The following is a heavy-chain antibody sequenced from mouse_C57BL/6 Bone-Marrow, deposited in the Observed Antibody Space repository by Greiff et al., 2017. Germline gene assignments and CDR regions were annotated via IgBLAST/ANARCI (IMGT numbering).Heavy chain of an antibody. CDR2: ISSGSGTT. Sequence: DVQLVESGGGLVKPGGSLKLSCAASGFTFSDYGMHWVRQAPEKGLEWVANISSGSGTTYYAETVQGRFTLSRDNAKNTLFLQVTSLKSEDTAMYYCAKGVNYAKDYWGQGASVTVSS. CDR1: GFTFSDYG. V-gene: IGHV5-17*01. J-gene: IGHJ4*01. CDR3: AKGVNYAKDY. D-gene: IGHD2-2*01.